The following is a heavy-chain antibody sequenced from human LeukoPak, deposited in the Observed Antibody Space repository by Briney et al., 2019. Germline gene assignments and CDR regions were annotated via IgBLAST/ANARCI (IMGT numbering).Heavy chain of an antibody. D-gene: IGHD6-19*01. V-gene: IGHV1-8*01. CDR3: ARGQIAVAGTDY. CDR2: MNPNSGNT. CDR1: NYTFTSYD. J-gene: IGHJ4*02. Sequence: ASVKVSCKASNYTFTSYDINWVRQATGQGLERMGWMNPNSGNTGYAQKFQGRVTMTRNTSISTAYMELSSLRSEDTAVYYCARGQIAVAGTDYWGQGTLVTVSS.